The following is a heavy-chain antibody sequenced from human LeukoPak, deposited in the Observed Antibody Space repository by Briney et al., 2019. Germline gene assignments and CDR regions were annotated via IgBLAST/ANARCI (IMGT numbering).Heavy chain of an antibody. D-gene: IGHD6-13*01. Sequence: ASVKVSCKASGYSVTGYYMHWVRQAPGQGLEWMGWISAYNGNTNYAQKLQGRVTMATDTSTSTAYMELRSLRSEDTAVYYCARGPALLAAAGTSAFDIWGQGTMVTVSS. CDR3: ARGPALLAAAGTSAFDI. CDR2: ISAYNGNT. V-gene: IGHV1-18*01. J-gene: IGHJ3*02. CDR1: GYSVTGYY.